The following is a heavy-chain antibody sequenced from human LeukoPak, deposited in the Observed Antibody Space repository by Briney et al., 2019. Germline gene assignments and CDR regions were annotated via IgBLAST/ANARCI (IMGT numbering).Heavy chain of an antibody. V-gene: IGHV1-69*13. CDR2: IIPIFGTA. J-gene: IGHJ3*02. Sequence: GASVKASCKASGGTFSSYAISWVRQAPGQGLEWMGGIIPIFGTANYAQKFQGRVTITADESTSTAYMELSSLRSEDTAVHYCARDGWREEDIWGQGTMVTVSS. CDR1: GGTFSSYA. CDR3: ARDGWREEDI. D-gene: IGHD6-19*01.